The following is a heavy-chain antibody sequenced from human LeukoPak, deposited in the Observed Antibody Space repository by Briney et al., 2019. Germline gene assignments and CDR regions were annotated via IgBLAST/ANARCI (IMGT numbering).Heavy chain of an antibody. CDR2: IYYSGST. Sequence: SETLSLTCTVSGGSISSSLYYWSWIRQPPGKELEWIGYIYYSGSTNYNPSLKCRVTISVDTSKIQFSLKLSSVTAADTAVYYCARSLDSGWSAFDYWGQGTLVTVSS. D-gene: IGHD6-19*01. CDR3: ARSLDSGWSAFDY. CDR1: GGSISSSLYY. V-gene: IGHV4-61*05. J-gene: IGHJ4*02.